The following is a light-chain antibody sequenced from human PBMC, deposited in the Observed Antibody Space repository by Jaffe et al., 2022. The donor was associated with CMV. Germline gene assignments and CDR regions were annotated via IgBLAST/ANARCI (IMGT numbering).Light chain of an antibody. CDR1: DLGDKF. Sequence: YELTQAPSVSVSLGQTATITCSGDDLGDKFTSWYQQRPGQSPLLVIYQDDMRPSEIPERFSGSNSGNTATLTISGTQPMDEADYFCQTWDSNTAVFGGGTRLTVL. V-gene: IGLV3-1*01. CDR2: QDD. CDR3: QTWDSNTAV. J-gene: IGLJ2*01.